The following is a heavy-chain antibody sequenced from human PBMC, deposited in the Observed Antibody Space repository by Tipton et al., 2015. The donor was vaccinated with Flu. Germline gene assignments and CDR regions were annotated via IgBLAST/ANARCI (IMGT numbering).Heavy chain of an antibody. Sequence: TLSLTCAVYGGSFSGYYWSWIRQPPGKGLEWIGYIYYSGSTNYNPSLKSRVTISVDTSKNQFSLKLSSVTAADTAVYYCARRKTVTTRLTYFDYWGQGTLVTVSS. CDR3: ARRKTVTTRLTYFDY. V-gene: IGHV4-59*08. CDR1: GGSFSGYY. CDR2: IYYSGST. D-gene: IGHD4-17*01. J-gene: IGHJ4*02.